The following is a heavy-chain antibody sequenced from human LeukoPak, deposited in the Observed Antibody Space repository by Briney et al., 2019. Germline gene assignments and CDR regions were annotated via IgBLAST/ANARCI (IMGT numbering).Heavy chain of an antibody. Sequence: ASVKVSCKASGYTFTSYGISWVRQAPGQGLEWMGWISAYNGNTNYAQKLLGRVTMTTDTSTRTVYMELRSLRSDDTAVYYCARDLGAVVPAAIDFDYWGQGTLVTVSS. V-gene: IGHV1-18*01. J-gene: IGHJ4*02. CDR1: GYTFTSYG. CDR2: ISAYNGNT. D-gene: IGHD2-2*01. CDR3: ARDLGAVVPAAIDFDY.